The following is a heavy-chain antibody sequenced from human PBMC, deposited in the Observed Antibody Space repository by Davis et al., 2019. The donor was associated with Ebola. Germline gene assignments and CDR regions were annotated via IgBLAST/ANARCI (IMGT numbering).Heavy chain of an antibody. CDR2: IIPIFGTA. Sequence: SVKVSCKASGGTFSSYAISWVRQAPGQGLEWMGGIIPIFGTANYAQKFQGRVTITADESTSTAYMELSSLRSEDTAVYYCARDRWLAYDSSGYYWHGGMDVWGQGTTVTVSS. J-gene: IGHJ6*02. V-gene: IGHV1-69*13. CDR1: GGTFSSYA. D-gene: IGHD3-22*01. CDR3: ARDRWLAYDSSGYYWHGGMDV.